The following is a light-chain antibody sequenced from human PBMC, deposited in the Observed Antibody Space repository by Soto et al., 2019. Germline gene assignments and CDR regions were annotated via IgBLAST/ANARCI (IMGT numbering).Light chain of an antibody. CDR3: QKYNPAPT. Sequence: DIQMTQSPSSLSASVGDRVTITCRASQGISNYLAWYQQKPGKVPELLIYAASTLQSVVPSRFSGSGSGTDFTLTSSSLQHEDVANYYWQKYNPAPTFGGGTKVEIK. V-gene: IGKV1-27*01. CDR1: QGISNY. CDR2: AAS. J-gene: IGKJ4*01.